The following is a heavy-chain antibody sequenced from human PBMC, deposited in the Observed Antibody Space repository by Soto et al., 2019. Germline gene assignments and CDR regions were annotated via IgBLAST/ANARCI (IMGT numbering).Heavy chain of an antibody. J-gene: IGHJ6*03. CDR3: ASAPGVVVVAATHSYYYYYMDV. Sequence: ASETLSLTCTVSGGSISSYYWSWIRQSPGKGLEWIGYVYHSGSPSYNPSLKSRVTISVDTSKKQFSLNLSSVTAADTAVYYCASAPGVVVVAATHSYYYYYMDVWGKGTTVTVSS. D-gene: IGHD2-15*01. CDR2: VYHSGSP. V-gene: IGHV4-59*08. CDR1: GGSISSYY.